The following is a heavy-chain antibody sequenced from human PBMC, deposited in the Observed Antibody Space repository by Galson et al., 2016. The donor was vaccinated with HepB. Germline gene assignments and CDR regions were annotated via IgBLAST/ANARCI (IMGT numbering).Heavy chain of an antibody. D-gene: IGHD3-22*01. CDR1: GFTFGSVW. V-gene: IGHV3-7*03. CDR3: ALYYYDGSGLVEYFQH. J-gene: IGHJ1*01. Sequence: SLRLSCATSGFTFGSVWMSWVRQAPGKGLEWVANIKPDGSERYYVDSLKGRFTISRDNAKNSLQLQMNNLRAEDTAAYYCALYYYDGSGLVEYFQHWGQGTRVTVSS. CDR2: IKPDGSER.